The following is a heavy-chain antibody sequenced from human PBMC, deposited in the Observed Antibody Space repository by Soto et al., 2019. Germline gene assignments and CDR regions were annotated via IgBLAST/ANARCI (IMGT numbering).Heavy chain of an antibody. Sequence: QITLKESGPTRVKPTRTLALTCTFSGFSLTTSGVGVGWIRKTPGKALEWLAVIYWDDDKRYNPSLKNRLTITKDTSRNQVVLIMADMDPVDTATYFCAHRGYMYGNWDHGYFDYWGQGTLVTVSS. CDR3: AHRGYMYGNWDHGYFDY. CDR1: GFSLTTSGVG. J-gene: IGHJ4*02. D-gene: IGHD5-18*01. CDR2: IYWDDDK. V-gene: IGHV2-5*02.